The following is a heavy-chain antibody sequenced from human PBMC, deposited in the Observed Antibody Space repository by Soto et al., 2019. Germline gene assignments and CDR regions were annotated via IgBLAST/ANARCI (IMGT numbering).Heavy chain of an antibody. J-gene: IGHJ4*02. V-gene: IGHV4-59*01. D-gene: IGHD3-3*01. CDR2: IYYSGST. CDR1: GGSISSYY. CDR3: ARAVDFWSGYRYFDY. Sequence: PEETLSLTCTVSGGSISSYYWSWIRQPPGKGLEWIGYIYYSGSTNYNPSLKSRVTISVDTSKNQFSLKLSSVSAADTAVYYCARAVDFWSGYRYFDYWGQGTLVTVSS.